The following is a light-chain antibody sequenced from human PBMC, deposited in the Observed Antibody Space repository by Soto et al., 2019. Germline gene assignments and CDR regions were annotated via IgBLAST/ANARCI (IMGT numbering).Light chain of an antibody. CDR2: DAS. CDR3: QQRYNWPLT. J-gene: IGKJ4*01. Sequence: ILLTQSPATLSLSPGEGATLSCRASQTVSNFLAWYQQKPGQAPRLLIYDASKRATGIPARFSGSGSGTDFTRAISSLEPEDFAVYYCQQRYNWPLTFGGGTKVDIK. V-gene: IGKV3-11*01. CDR1: QTVSNF.